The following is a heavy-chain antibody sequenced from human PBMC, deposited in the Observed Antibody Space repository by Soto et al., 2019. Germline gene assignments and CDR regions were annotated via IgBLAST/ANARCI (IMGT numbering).Heavy chain of an antibody. CDR3: AKDLQYSSSSMFDY. Sequence: PGGSLRLSCAASGFTFSSYAMSWVRQAPGKGLEWVSAISGSGGSTYYADPVKGRFTISRDNSKNTLYLQMNSMRAEDTAVYYCAKDLQYSSSSMFDYWGQGTLVTVSS. CDR1: GFTFSSYA. CDR2: ISGSGGST. D-gene: IGHD6-6*01. J-gene: IGHJ4*02. V-gene: IGHV3-23*01.